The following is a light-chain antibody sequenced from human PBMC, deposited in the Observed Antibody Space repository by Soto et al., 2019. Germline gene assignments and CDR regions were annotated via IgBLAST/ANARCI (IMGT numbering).Light chain of an antibody. CDR1: QSISSN. Sequence: EIVMTQSPDTLSVSPGERATLSCRASQSISSNLDWYQQRPGQAPRLLVHGAYNRATGIPVRFSGSGCGTEFPLTISSLQSVDFAVYYCQEYNNWPLINCGQGTRLEIK. CDR3: QEYNNWPLIN. V-gene: IGKV3-15*01. J-gene: IGKJ5*01. CDR2: GAY.